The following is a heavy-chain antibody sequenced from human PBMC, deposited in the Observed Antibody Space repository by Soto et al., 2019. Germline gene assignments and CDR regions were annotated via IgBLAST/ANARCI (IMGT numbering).Heavy chain of an antibody. CDR1: GGSISSSNW. D-gene: IGHD3-9*01. CDR3: ATLPYDILTGRYCYYYGMDV. J-gene: IGHJ6*02. V-gene: IGHV4-4*02. Sequence: SETLSLTCAVSGGSISSSNWWSWVRQPPGKGLEWIGEIYHSGSTNYNPSLKSRVTISVDKSKNQFSLKLSSVTAADTAVYYCATLPYDILTGRYCYYYGMDVWGQGTTVTVS. CDR2: IYHSGST.